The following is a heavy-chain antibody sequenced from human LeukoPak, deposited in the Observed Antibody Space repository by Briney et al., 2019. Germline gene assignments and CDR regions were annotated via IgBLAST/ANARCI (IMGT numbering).Heavy chain of an antibody. CDR3: ARGGKATVVTM. Sequence: SETQSLTCTVSGGSINSYYWSWIRQPAGKGLEWIGRIYSSGSTNYNPSLKSRVSMSVDTSKNQFSLKLTSVTAADTAVYYCARGGKATVVTMWGQGILVTVSS. J-gene: IGHJ4*02. CDR2: IYSSGST. V-gene: IGHV4-4*07. CDR1: GGSINSYY. D-gene: IGHD4-23*01.